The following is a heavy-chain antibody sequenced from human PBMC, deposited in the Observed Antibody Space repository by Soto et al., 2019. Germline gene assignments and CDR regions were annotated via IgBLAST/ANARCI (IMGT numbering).Heavy chain of an antibody. D-gene: IGHD6-19*01. Sequence: QVQLVQSGAEVKKPGSSVKVSCKASGGTFSSYTISWVRQAPGQGLEWMGRIIPILGIANYAQKFQGRVTITADKSTSTAYMELSSLRSEETAVYYCARSLPYSSGWYGWFDPWGQGTLVTVSS. V-gene: IGHV1-69*02. J-gene: IGHJ5*02. CDR2: IIPILGIA. CDR1: GGTFSSYT. CDR3: ARSLPYSSGWYGWFDP.